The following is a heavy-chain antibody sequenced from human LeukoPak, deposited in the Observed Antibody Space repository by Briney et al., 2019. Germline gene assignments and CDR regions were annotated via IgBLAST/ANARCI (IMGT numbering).Heavy chain of an antibody. V-gene: IGHV3-53*01. CDR2: IYSGGTT. Sequence: GGSLRLSCAASGFSVSSNYMNWVRQAPGKGLEWVSIIYSGGTTYYADSVKGRFTISRDNAKNSLYLQMNSLRAEDTAVYYCATYSSSNGREFQYWGQGTLVTVSS. CDR3: ATYSSSNGREFQY. CDR1: GFSVSSNY. D-gene: IGHD2-2*01. J-gene: IGHJ1*01.